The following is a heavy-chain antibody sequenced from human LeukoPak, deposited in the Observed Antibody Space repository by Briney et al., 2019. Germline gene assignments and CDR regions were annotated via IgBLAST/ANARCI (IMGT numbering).Heavy chain of an antibody. J-gene: IGHJ6*04. CDR3: AELGITMIGGV. D-gene: IGHD3-10*02. V-gene: IGHV3-11*04. CDR2: ISSSASAM. CDR1: GFTFSVYF. Sequence: GGSLRLSCGASGFTFSVYFMTWIRQAPGKGLEWISYISSSASAMYYADSVKGRFTISRDNAKNSLYLQMNSLRAEDTAVYYCAELGITMIGGVWGKGTTVTISS.